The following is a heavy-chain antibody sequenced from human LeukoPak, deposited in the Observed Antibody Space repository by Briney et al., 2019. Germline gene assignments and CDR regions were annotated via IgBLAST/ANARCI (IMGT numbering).Heavy chain of an antibody. J-gene: IGHJ3*02. CDR2: ISSSSSYI. CDR1: GFTFSSYS. Sequence: GGSLRLSCAASGFTFSSYSMNWVRQAPGKGLEWVSSISSSSSYIYYADSVKGRFTISRDNAKNSLYLQMNSLRAEDTAVYYCARERGYCSSTSCYRGDAFDIWGQGTMVTVSS. V-gene: IGHV3-21*01. D-gene: IGHD2-2*02. CDR3: ARERGYCSSTSCYRGDAFDI.